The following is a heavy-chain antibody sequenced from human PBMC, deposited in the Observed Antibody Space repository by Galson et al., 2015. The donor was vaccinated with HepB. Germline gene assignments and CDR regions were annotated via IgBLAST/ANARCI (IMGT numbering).Heavy chain of an antibody. CDR3: ARDRVAVAGTYYYYGMDV. J-gene: IGHJ6*02. CDR2: INTNTGNP. V-gene: IGHV7-4-1*02. D-gene: IGHD6-19*01. Sequence: SVKVSCKASGYTFTSYAMNWVRQAPGQGLEWMGWINTNTGNPTYAQGFTGRFVFSLDASVSTAYLQISSLKAEDTAVYYCARDRVAVAGTYYYYGMDVWGQGTTVTVSS. CDR1: GYTFTSYA.